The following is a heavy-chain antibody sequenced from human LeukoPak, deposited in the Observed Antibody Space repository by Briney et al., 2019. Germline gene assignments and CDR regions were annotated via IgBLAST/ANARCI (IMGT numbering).Heavy chain of an antibody. CDR2: IRGSSSYI. CDR3: ARVSYDILTGYSYIDY. Sequence: GGYLRLSCAASGFTFSSYSMNWVRQAPGKGLEWVSSIRGSSSYIYYADSVKGRFTISRDNAKNSLYLQMNSLRAEDTAVYYCARVSYDILTGYSYIDYWGQGTLVTVSS. V-gene: IGHV3-21*01. CDR1: GFTFSSYS. D-gene: IGHD3-9*01. J-gene: IGHJ4*02.